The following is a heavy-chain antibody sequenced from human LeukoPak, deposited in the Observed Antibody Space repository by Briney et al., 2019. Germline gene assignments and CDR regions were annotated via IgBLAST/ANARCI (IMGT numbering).Heavy chain of an antibody. J-gene: IGHJ5*02. Sequence: SETLSLTCAVYGGSFSGYYWSWIRQPPGKGLEWIGEINHSGSTNYNPSLKSRVTMSVDTSKNQFSLKLSSVTAADTAVYYCARETLGNNWFDPWGQGTLVTVSS. V-gene: IGHV4-34*01. D-gene: IGHD1-14*01. CDR2: INHSGST. CDR3: ARETLGNNWFDP. CDR1: GGSFSGYY.